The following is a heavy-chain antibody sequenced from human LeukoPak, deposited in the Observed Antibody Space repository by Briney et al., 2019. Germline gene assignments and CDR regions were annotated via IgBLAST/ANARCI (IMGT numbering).Heavy chain of an antibody. Sequence: GGSLRFSCAASGFTFSSYAMSWVRQAPGKGLEWVSAISGSGGSTYYADSVKGQFTISRDNSKNTLYLQMNSLRAEDTAVYYCAKDLLTGEEGFDYWGQGTLVTVSS. V-gene: IGHV3-23*01. CDR3: AKDLLTGEEGFDY. CDR1: GFTFSSYA. CDR2: ISGSGGST. D-gene: IGHD7-27*01. J-gene: IGHJ4*02.